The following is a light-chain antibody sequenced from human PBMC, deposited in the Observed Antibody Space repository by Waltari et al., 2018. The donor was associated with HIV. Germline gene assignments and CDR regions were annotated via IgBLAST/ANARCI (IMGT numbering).Light chain of an antibody. CDR3: CSYAGTYKV. V-gene: IGLV2-11*01. J-gene: IGLJ1*01. CDR2: DVR. CDR1: SSVFGYYNR. Sequence: QPPLTQPPPVSGSLGLSVSISCTGTSSVFGYYNRFSWYQQHPGKAPKLIIYDVRERPSGVADRFSASKSANTASLTISRLQADDEAEYYCCSYAGTYKVFGTGTQVTVL.